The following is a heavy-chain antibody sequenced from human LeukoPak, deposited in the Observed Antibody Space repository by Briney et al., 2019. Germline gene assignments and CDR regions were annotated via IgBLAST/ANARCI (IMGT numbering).Heavy chain of an antibody. CDR1: GGSISSSSYY. D-gene: IGHD6-19*01. CDR3: ARIDSSGWNEARGTFDF. Sequence: SETLSLTRTVSGGSISSSSYYWGWIRQPPGKGLGWIGSIYYSGSTYYNPSLKSRVTISVDTSKNQFSLKLSFVTAADTAVYYCARIDSSGWNEARGTFDFWGQGTMVTVSS. V-gene: IGHV4-39*01. CDR2: IYYSGST. J-gene: IGHJ3*01.